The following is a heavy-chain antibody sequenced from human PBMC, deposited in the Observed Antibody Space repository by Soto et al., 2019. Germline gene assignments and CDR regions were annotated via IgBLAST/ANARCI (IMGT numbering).Heavy chain of an antibody. CDR2: INHSGST. J-gene: IGHJ4*02. V-gene: IGHV4-34*01. CDR1: GGSFSGYY. CDR3: ARVGDIREY. Sequence: SETLSLTCAVYGGSFSGYYWSWIRQPPGKGLEWIGEINHSGSTNYNPSLKSRVTISVDTSKNQFSLKLSSVTAADTAVYYCARVGDIREYWGQGTLVTVSS. D-gene: IGHD2-15*01.